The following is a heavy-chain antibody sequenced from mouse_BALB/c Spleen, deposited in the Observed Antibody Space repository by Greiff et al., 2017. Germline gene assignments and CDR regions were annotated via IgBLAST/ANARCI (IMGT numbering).Heavy chain of an antibody. CDR3: ARGEYYGNLYYYAMDY. D-gene: IGHD2-1*01. CDR2: INPSNGRT. CDR1: GYTFTSYW. V-gene: IGHV1S81*02. J-gene: IGHJ4*01. Sequence: QVQLQQPGAELVKPGASVKLSCKASGYTFTSYWMHWVKQRPGQGLEWIGEINPSNGRTNYNEKFKRKATLTVDKSSSTAYMQLSSLTSEDSAVYYCARGEYYGNLYYYAMDYWGQGTSVTVSS.